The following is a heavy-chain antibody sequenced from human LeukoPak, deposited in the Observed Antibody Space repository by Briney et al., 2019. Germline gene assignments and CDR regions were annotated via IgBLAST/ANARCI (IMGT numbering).Heavy chain of an antibody. CDR3: AGGPGW. V-gene: IGHV3-7*02. J-gene: IGHJ4*02. Sequence: GGSLRLSGAASGFTFSSCWMSWVRQAPGKGLECVANIKQDGSEKYYVDSVKGRFTISRDNVKNSLYLQMNSLRAEDTAVYDCAGGPGWWGQGTLVTVSS. CDR2: IKQDGSEK. CDR1: GFTFSSCW. D-gene: IGHD6-19*01.